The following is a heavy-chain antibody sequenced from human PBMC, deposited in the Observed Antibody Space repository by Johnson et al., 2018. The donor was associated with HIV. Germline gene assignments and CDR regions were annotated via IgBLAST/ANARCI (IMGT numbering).Heavy chain of an antibody. D-gene: IGHD1-7*01. CDR1: GFTFSNAW. J-gene: IGHJ3*02. CDR2: IKSKTDGGTT. V-gene: IGHV3-15*01. CDR3: TREARNNWNYEGDAFDI. Sequence: VQLVESGGGLVKPGGSLRLSCAASGFTFSNAWMSWVRQAPGKGLEWVGSIKSKTDGGTTDYAAPVKGRFTISRDDSKNTLYLQMNSLKTEDTAVYYCTREARNNWNYEGDAFDIWGQGTMVTVSS.